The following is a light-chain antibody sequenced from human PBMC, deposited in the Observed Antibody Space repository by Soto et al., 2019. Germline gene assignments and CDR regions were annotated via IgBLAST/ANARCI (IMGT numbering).Light chain of an antibody. V-gene: IGKV3-20*01. J-gene: IGKJ1*01. CDR3: QQYGIDRT. Sequence: EIVLTQSPGTLSLSPGERATLSCRASQSVSSSYLAWYQQKPGQAPRLLIYGASSRATGIPDRFSGSGSGTDFTLTISRLEPEDFAVYYCQQYGIDRTFGQGTKV. CDR2: GAS. CDR1: QSVSSSY.